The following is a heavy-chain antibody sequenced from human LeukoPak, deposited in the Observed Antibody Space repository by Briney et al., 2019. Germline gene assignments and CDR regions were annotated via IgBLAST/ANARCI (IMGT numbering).Heavy chain of an antibody. CDR3: SAARPPRQEGFDY. CDR1: GGSISSYH. CDR2: IYTSGST. D-gene: IGHD6-6*01. V-gene: IGHV4-4*07. Sequence: SETLSLTCTVSGGSISSYHWSWIRQPAGKGLEWIGRIYTSGSTNYNPSLKSRVTMSVDTSKNQFSLKLSSVTAADTAVYYCSAARPPRQEGFDYWGQGTLVTVSS. J-gene: IGHJ4*02.